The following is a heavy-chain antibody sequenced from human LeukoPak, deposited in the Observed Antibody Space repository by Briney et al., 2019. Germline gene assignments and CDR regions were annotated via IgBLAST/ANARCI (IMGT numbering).Heavy chain of an antibody. CDR1: GYTFTAQY. V-gene: IGHV1-2*02. J-gene: IGHJ4*02. D-gene: IGHD2-21*01. CDR2: INPNNGDT. CDR3: ASYPRSIPTPPFDY. Sequence: ASVKVSCKASGYTFTAQYMHWVRQAPGQGLEWMGWINPNNGDTKYAQSFLGRVTKARDTSTTTAYMELSSLRSDDTAVYFCASYPRSIPTPPFDYRGQGTLVTVSS.